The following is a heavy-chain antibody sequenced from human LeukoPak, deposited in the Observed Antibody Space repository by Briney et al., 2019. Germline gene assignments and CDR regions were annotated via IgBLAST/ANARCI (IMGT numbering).Heavy chain of an antibody. CDR1: GGTYSSYA. V-gene: IGHV1-69*05. CDR3: ARVSDILTGHAVDY. J-gene: IGHJ4*02. D-gene: IGHD3-9*01. Sequence: SVKVSCKASGGTYSSYAISWVRQAPGQGLEWMGRIIPIFGTANYAQKFQGRVTITTDESTSTAYMELSSLRSEDTAVYYCARVSDILTGHAVDYWGQGTLVTVSS. CDR2: IIPIFGTA.